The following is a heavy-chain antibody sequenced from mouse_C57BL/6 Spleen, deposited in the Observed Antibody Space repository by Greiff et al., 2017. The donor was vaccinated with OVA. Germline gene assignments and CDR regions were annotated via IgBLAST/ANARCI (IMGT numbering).Heavy chain of an antibody. J-gene: IGHJ2*01. CDR3: APLYHGSLDY. D-gene: IGHD2-1*01. CDR1: GYAFSSYW. V-gene: IGHV1-80*01. Sequence: QVQLQQSGAELVKPGASVKISCKASGYAFSSYWMNWVKQRPGKGLEWIGQIYPGDGDTNYNGKFKGKATLTADKYSRTAYMQLSSLTSEDSAVYFCAPLYHGSLDYWGQGTTLTVSS. CDR2: IYPGDGDT.